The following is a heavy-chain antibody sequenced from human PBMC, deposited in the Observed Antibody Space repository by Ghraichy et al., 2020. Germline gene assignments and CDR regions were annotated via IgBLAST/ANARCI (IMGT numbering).Heavy chain of an antibody. CDR1: GFTFSNYA. J-gene: IGHJ4*02. Sequence: LSLTCAASGFTFSNYAMSWVRQATGKGLEWVSGISGSGGSTNYADSAKGRFTISRDNSKNTLYLQMNSLRTDDTAVYYCAKDLQQQLVGYFDYWGQGTLVTVSS. V-gene: IGHV3-23*01. D-gene: IGHD6-13*01. CDR3: AKDLQQQLVGYFDY. CDR2: ISGSGGST.